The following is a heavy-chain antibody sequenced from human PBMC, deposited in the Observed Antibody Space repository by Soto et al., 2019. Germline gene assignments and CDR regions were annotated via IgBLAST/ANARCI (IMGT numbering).Heavy chain of an antibody. CDR2: IYPADSDT. CDR3: ARLSGYSYSFIYFDT. CDR1: RYSFTSYW. Sequence: GESLKISCKASRYSFTSYWIGWVRQMPGKGLEWMGIIYPADSDTRYSPSFQGQVTISVDKSINTAYLQWSSLKASDTAVYYCARLSGYSYSFIYFDTWGPGTLVTVSS. D-gene: IGHD5-18*01. J-gene: IGHJ4*02. V-gene: IGHV5-51*01.